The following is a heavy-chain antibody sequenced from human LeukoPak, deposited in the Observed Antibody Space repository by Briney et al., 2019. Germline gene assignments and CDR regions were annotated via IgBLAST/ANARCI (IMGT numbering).Heavy chain of an antibody. D-gene: IGHD3-9*01. J-gene: IGHJ5*02. CDR1: GGSISSYY. V-gene: IGHV4-59*01. CDR2: IYYSGST. Sequence: PSETLSLTCTVSGGSISSYYWSWIRQPPGKGLEWIGYIYYSGSTNYNPSLKSRVTISVDPSKNQFSLKLSSVTAADTAVYYCAREGRVYDILTGFRPYNWFDPWGQGTLVTVSS. CDR3: AREGRVYDILTGFRPYNWFDP.